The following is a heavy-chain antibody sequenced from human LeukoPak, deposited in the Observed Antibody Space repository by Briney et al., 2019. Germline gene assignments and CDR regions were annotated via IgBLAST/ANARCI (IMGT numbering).Heavy chain of an antibody. J-gene: IGHJ3*02. CDR3: ARAAYYYDSSGAFDI. Sequence: ASVKVSCKASGYTFTSYYMHWVRQAPRQGLEWMGIINPSGGSTSYAQKFQGRVTMTRDTSTSTVYMELSSLRSEDTAVYYCARAAYYYDSSGAFDIWGQGTMVTVSS. V-gene: IGHV1-46*01. CDR1: GYTFTSYY. CDR2: INPSGGST. D-gene: IGHD3-22*01.